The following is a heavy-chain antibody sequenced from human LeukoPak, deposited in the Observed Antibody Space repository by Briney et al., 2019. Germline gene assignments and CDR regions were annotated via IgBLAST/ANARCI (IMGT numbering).Heavy chain of an antibody. CDR1: GYTFASYD. Sequence: ASVKVSCKASGYTFASYDINWVRQATGQGLEWMGWMNPNSGNTGYAQKFQGRVTMTRNTSISTAYMELSSLRSEDTAVYYCARRFSSSWYYYYYYMDVWGTGTTVTVSS. V-gene: IGHV1-8*01. D-gene: IGHD6-13*01. CDR2: MNPNSGNT. J-gene: IGHJ6*03. CDR3: ARRFSSSWYYYYYYMDV.